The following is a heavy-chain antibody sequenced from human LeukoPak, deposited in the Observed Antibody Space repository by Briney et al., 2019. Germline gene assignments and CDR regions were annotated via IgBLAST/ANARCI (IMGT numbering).Heavy chain of an antibody. CDR3: ARDIRRDGPLY. CDR2: INPSGGST. V-gene: IGHV1-46*01. CDR1: GYTFTSYY. D-gene: IGHD1-14*01. Sequence: ASVKVSCKASGYTFTSYYVHWVRQAPGQGLEWMGIINPSGGSTSYAQKFQGRVTMTRDTSTSTVYMELSSLRSEDTAVYYCARDIRRDGPLYWGQGTLVTVSS. J-gene: IGHJ4*02.